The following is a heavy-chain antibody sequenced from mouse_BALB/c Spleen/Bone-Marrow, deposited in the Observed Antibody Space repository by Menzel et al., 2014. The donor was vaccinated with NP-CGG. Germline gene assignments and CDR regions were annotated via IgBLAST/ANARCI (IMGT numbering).Heavy chain of an antibody. CDR1: GYTFTSYW. D-gene: IGHD2-4*01. Sequence: QVQLQQPGAELVKPGASVKLSCKASGYTFTSYWMHWVKQRPGQGLEWIGEIDPSDSYTNYNQKFKGKATLTVDKSSSTAYMQLSSLTSEDSAVYYCARSRGYYDYWYFDVWSAGTTVTVSS. CDR2: IDPSDSYT. V-gene: IGHV1-69*02. CDR3: ARSRGYYDYWYFDV. J-gene: IGHJ1*01.